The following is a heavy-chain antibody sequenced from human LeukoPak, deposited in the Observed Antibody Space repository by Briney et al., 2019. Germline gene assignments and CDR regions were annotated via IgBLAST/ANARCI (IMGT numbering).Heavy chain of an antibody. CDR3: AKAKSWYYYGSGSNPEFDY. Sequence: GGSLRLSCAASGFTFSNYAMTWVRQAPGKGLQWVSDLSGSGGSTNYADSVRGRFTISRDNSRNTLYLQMNSLRAEDTAVYYCAKAKSWYYYGSGSNPEFDYWSQGTLVTVSS. CDR2: LSGSGGST. D-gene: IGHD3-10*01. J-gene: IGHJ4*02. CDR1: GFTFSNYA. V-gene: IGHV3-23*01.